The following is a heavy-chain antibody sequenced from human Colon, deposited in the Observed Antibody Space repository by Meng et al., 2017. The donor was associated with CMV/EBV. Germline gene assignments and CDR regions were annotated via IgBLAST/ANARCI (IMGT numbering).Heavy chain of an antibody. CDR2: IYYSGST. CDR3: ATSHYDYWSGYYY. J-gene: IGHJ4*02. V-gene: IGHV4-61*01. Sequence: SETLSLTCTASGGSVNSGNYYWSWIRQPPGKGLEWIGYIYYSGSTNYNPSLKSRVTISLDTSKNQFSLKVSSVTAADTAVYYCATSHYDYWSGYYYWGQGTLVTVSS. CDR1: GGSVNSGNYY. D-gene: IGHD3-3*01.